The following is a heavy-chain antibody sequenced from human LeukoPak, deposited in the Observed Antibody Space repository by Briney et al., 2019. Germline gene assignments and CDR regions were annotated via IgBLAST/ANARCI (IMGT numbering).Heavy chain of an antibody. Sequence: GGFLRLSCAASGFTFSSYAMSWVRQAPGKGLEWVSAISGSGGSTYYADSVKGRFTISRDNSKNTLYLQMNSLRAEDTAVYYCAKVPPARDYGSGSYYLYYFDYWGQGTLVTVSS. CDR1: GFTFSSYA. CDR2: ISGSGGST. CDR3: AKVPPARDYGSGSYYLYYFDY. D-gene: IGHD3-10*01. V-gene: IGHV3-23*01. J-gene: IGHJ4*02.